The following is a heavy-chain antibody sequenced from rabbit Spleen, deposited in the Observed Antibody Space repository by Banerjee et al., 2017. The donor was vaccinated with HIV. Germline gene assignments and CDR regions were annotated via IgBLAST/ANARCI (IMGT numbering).Heavy chain of an antibody. J-gene: IGHJ6*01. CDR3: ARSSGGFVVGL. CDR2: VAAGVSFTS. D-gene: IGHD1-1*01. CDR1: GFSFTYIDY. V-gene: IGHV1S40*01. Sequence: QSLEESGGDLVKPGASLTLTCTASGFSFTYIDYLCWVRQPPGKGPEWIACVAAGVSFTSYYATWAKGRFTISKTSSTTVTLQMPSLTAADTATYFCARSSGGFVVGLWGPGTLVTVS.